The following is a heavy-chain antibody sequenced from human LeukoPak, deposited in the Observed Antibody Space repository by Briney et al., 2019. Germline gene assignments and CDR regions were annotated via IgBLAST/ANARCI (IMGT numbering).Heavy chain of an antibody. V-gene: IGHV1-2*02. J-gene: IGHJ2*01. Sequence: GASVKVSCKASGYTFTGYYMHWVRQAPGQGREWMGWINPNSGGTNYAQKLQGRVTMTRDTSISTAYMALSRLRSDDTAVYYCARGSRALWFGELSYWYFDLWGRGTLVTVSS. CDR2: INPNSGGT. D-gene: IGHD3-10*01. CDR1: GYTFTGYY. CDR3: ARGSRALWFGELSYWYFDL.